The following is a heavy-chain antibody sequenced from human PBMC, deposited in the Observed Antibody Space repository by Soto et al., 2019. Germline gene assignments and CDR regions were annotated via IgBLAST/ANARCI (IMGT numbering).Heavy chain of an antibody. CDR3: ARRPGPFDY. J-gene: IGHJ4*02. CDR1: GFTFSTYA. V-gene: IGHV3-23*01. CDR2: ISGGGGNT. Sequence: PGGSLRLSCAASGFTFSTYAMSWVRQAPGKGLEWVSGISGGGGNTYYADSLKGRFTISRDNSKNTLYLQMNSLRAEDMAIYYCARRPGPFDYWGQRTLVTVSS. D-gene: IGHD1-1*01.